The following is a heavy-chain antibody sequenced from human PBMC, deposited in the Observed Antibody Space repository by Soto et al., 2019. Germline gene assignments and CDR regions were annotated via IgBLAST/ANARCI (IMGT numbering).Heavy chain of an antibody. V-gene: IGHV1-46*01. CDR1: GGTFSSYA. J-gene: IGHJ1*01. Sequence: ASVKVSCKASGGTFSSYAISWVRQAPGQGLEWMGIINPIVGTTSYAQKFQGRVTMTRDTSTSTVYMELSSLRSEDTAVYYCARGRLRMVYAIEVAEYFQHWGQGTLVTVSS. D-gene: IGHD2-8*01. CDR2: INPIVGTT. CDR3: ARGRLRMVYAIEVAEYFQH.